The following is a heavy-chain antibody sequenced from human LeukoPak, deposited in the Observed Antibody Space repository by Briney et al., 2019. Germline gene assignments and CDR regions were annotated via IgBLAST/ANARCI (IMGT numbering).Heavy chain of an antibody. D-gene: IGHD3-9*01. Sequence: SETLSLTCTVSGGSISSSSYYWGWIRQPPGQGLEWIGSIYYSGSTYYNPSLKSRVTISVDTSKNQFSLKLSSVTAADTAVYYCARGYYDILTGYSNWGQGTLVTVSS. CDR1: GGSISSSSYY. V-gene: IGHV4-39*01. CDR3: ARGYYDILTGYSN. CDR2: IYYSGST. J-gene: IGHJ4*02.